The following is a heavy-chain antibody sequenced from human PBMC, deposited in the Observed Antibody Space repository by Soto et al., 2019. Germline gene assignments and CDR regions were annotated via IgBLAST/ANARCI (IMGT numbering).Heavy chain of an antibody. CDR1: GGSVGSGSYY. CDR2: IYYSGST. J-gene: IGHJ4*02. CDR3: ARDGEDSSGYYYFDY. Sequence: SETLSLTCTVSGGSVGSGSYYWSWIRQPPGKGLEWIGYIYYSGSTNYNPSLKSRVTISVDTSKNQFSLKLSSVTAADTAVYYCARDGEDSSGYYYFDYWGQGTLVTVSS. V-gene: IGHV4-61*01. D-gene: IGHD3-22*01.